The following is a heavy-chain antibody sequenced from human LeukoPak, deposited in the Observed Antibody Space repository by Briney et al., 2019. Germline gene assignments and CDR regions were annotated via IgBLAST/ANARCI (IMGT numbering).Heavy chain of an antibody. CDR1: GYTFTAYY. J-gene: IGHJ4*02. Sequence: VASVKVSFKASGYTFTAYYMHWVRQAPGQGLEWMGWINPNSGGTNYAQSFQGRVTLTRDTSISTAYMELNTLRSDDTAVYYCAREASTQLWLGTSFDHWGQGTLVTVSS. V-gene: IGHV1-2*02. D-gene: IGHD5-18*01. CDR2: INPNSGGT. CDR3: AREASTQLWLGTSFDH.